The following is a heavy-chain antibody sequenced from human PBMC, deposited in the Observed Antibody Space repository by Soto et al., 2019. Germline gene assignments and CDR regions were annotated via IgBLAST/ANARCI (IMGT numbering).Heavy chain of an antibody. CDR1: GGTFSSYA. CDR2: IIPIFGTA. J-gene: IGHJ6*02. V-gene: IGHV1-69*13. CDR3: AIDEEQQLVRGAYYSSEMDA. D-gene: IGHD6-13*01. Sequence: SVKVSCKASGGTFSSYAISWVRQAPGQGLEWMGGIIPIFGTANYAQKFQGRVTITADESTSTAYMELSSLRSEDTAVYYCAIDEEQQLVRGAYYSSEMDAWGQGTTLTISS.